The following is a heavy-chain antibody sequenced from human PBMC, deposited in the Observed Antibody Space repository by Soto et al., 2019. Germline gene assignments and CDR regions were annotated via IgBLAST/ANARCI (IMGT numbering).Heavy chain of an antibody. Sequence: SETLSLTCTVSGGSISSGDYYWSWIRQPPGKGLEWIGYIYYSGSTYYNPSLKSRVTISVDTSKNQFSLKLSSVTAADTAVYYCARVANIGLYYYYYMDVWGKGTTVTVSS. CDR1: GGSISSGDYY. V-gene: IGHV4-30-4*01. CDR3: ARVANIGLYYYYYMDV. CDR2: IYYSGST. D-gene: IGHD1-26*01. J-gene: IGHJ6*03.